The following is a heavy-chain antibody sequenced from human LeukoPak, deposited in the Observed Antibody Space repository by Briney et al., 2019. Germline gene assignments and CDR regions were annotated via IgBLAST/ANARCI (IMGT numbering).Heavy chain of an antibody. J-gene: IGHJ4*02. V-gene: IGHV4-59*11. D-gene: IGHD6-19*01. CDR1: GGSISRHY. CDR3: ARGSGWYYY. CDR2: IYYSGNT. Sequence: SETLSLACTVSGGSISRHYWSWVRQPPGKGLEWIGYIYYSGNTNYNPSLKSRVTISVDTSKNQFSLNLTSVTAADTAVYYCARGSGWYYYWGQGTLVTVSS.